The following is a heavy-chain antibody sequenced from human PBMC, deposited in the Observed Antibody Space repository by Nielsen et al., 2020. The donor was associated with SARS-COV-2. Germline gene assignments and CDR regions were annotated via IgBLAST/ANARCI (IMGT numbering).Heavy chain of an antibody. CDR1: GFTFDDYG. CDR3: ARAVWGYCSSTSCYFDY. D-gene: IGHD2-2*01. V-gene: IGHV3-20*01. Sequence: GESLKISCAASGFTFDDYGMSWVRQAPGKGLEWVSGINWNGGSTGYADSVKGRFTISRDNAKNSLYLQMNSLRAEDTALYHCARAVWGYCSSTSCYFDYWGQETLVTVSS. J-gene: IGHJ4*02. CDR2: INWNGGST.